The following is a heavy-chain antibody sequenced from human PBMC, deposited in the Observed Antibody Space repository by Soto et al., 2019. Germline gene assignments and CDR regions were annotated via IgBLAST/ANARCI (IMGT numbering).Heavy chain of an antibody. CDR2: IYYSGST. V-gene: IGHV4-31*03. CDR1: GGSISSGGYY. CDR3: ARGIVVVPAVTNWFDP. J-gene: IGHJ5*02. Sequence: SETLSLTCTVSGGSISSGGYYWSWIRQHPGKGLEWIGYIYYSGSTYYNPSLKSRVTISVDTSKNQFSLKLGSVTAADTAVYYCARGIVVVPAVTNWFDPWGQGTLVTVSS. D-gene: IGHD2-2*01.